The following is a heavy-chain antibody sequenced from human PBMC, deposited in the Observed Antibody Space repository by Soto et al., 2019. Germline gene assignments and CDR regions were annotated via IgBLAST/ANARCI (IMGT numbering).Heavy chain of an antibody. J-gene: IGHJ4*02. Sequence: GGSLRLSCAASGFTFSSYGMHWVRQAPGQGLEWVAVISNDGTNKRYADSVKGRFTISRDNSKNTLYLEMNSLRAEDTAVYHCAKPQGSSTVFDYWGQGTLVTVSS. CDR3: AKPQGSSTVFDY. CDR1: GFTFSSYG. D-gene: IGHD6-6*01. CDR2: ISNDGTNK. V-gene: IGHV3-30*18.